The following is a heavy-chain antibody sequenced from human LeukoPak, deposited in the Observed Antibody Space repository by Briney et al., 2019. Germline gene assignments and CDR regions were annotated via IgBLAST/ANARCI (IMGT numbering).Heavy chain of an antibody. CDR2: ISYDGSNK. J-gene: IGHJ4*02. Sequence: GRSLRLSCAASGFTFSSYAMHWVRQAPGKGLEWVAVISYDGSNKYYADSVKGRFTISRDNSKNTLYLQMNSLRAEDTAVYYCARDQCVGGSGYDCPIDYWGQGTLVTVSS. D-gene: IGHD5-12*01. V-gene: IGHV3-30-3*01. CDR3: ARDQCVGGSGYDCPIDY. CDR1: GFTFSSYA.